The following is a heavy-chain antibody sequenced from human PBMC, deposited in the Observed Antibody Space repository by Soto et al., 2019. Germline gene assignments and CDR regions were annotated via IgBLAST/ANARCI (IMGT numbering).Heavy chain of an antibody. J-gene: IGHJ4*02. D-gene: IGHD5-12*01. CDR2: IYSGGST. V-gene: IGHV3-66*01. Sequence: EVQLVESGGGLVQPGGSLRLSCAASGFTVSSNYMSWVRQAPGKGLEWVSVIYSGGSTYYADSVKGRFTISRDNSKNTLYLQMNSRRDEDTAVYYCARDSKRGCLRSLDPFDYWGQGTLVTVSS. CDR1: GFTVSSNY. CDR3: ARDSKRGCLRSLDPFDY.